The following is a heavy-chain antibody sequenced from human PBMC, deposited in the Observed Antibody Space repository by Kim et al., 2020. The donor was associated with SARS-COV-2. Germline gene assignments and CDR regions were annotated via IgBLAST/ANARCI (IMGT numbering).Heavy chain of an antibody. CDR2: INPSGGST. CDR1: GYTFTSYY. CDR3: ASLYSDYDRVYYSMDV. D-gene: IGHD4-17*01. J-gene: IGHJ6*02. V-gene: IGHV1-46*01. Sequence: ASVKVSCKASGYTFTSYYMHWVRQAPGQGLEWMGIINPSGGSTSYAQKFQGRVTMTTDTSTSTAYMELSSLRSEDTAVYYCASLYSDYDRVYYSMDVCGQETTGTPSS.